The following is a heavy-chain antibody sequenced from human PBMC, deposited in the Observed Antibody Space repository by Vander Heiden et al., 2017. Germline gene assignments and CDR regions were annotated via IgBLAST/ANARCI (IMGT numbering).Heavy chain of an antibody. Sequence: QVQLQESGPGLVKPSETLSLTCTVSGGSISTYYWGWIRQPAGKGLEWIGRIYTSGSTSYNPSLKSRVTMSLDTSKNQFSLKLSSVTAADTAVYYCARVGVFYDILTGYEINWFDPWGQGTLVTVSS. CDR3: ARVGVFYDILTGYEINWFDP. V-gene: IGHV4-4*07. CDR1: GGSISTYY. CDR2: IYTSGST. D-gene: IGHD3-9*01. J-gene: IGHJ5*02.